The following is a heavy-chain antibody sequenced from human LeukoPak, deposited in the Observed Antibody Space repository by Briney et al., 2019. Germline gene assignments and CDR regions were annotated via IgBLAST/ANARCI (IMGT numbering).Heavy chain of an antibody. CDR3: AKLQQLVRGYYFDY. J-gene: IGHJ4*02. CDR1: GFTFSSYA. D-gene: IGHD6-13*01. CDR2: ISGSGGST. V-gene: IGHV3-23*01. Sequence: GGSLRLSCAAPGFTFSSYAMSWVRQAPGKGLEWVSAISGSGGSTYYADSVKGRFTISRDNSKNTLYLQMNSLRAEDTAVYYCAKLQQLVRGYYFDYWGQGTLVTVSS.